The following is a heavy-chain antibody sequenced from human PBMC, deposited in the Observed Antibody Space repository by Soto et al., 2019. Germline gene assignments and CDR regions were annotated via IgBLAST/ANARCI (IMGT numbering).Heavy chain of an antibody. J-gene: IGHJ6*02. CDR3: ARGGAVLGSTSSCAEYYYYGMDV. V-gene: IGHV4-34*01. CDR2: INHSGST. D-gene: IGHD6-6*01. Sequence: SETLSLTCAVYGGSFSGYYWSWIRQPPGKGLEWIGEINHSGSTNYNPSLKSRVTISVDTSKNQFSLKLSSVTAADTAVYYCARGGAVLGSTSSCAEYYYYGMDVWGQGTTVTVSS. CDR1: GGSFSGYY.